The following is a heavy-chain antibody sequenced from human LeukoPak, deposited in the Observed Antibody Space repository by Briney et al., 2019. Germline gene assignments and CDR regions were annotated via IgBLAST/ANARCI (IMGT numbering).Heavy chain of an antibody. CDR1: GFTVSSYG. CDR2: FSATDGSA. CDR3: AKARIAAAGTGAFDV. J-gene: IGHJ3*01. D-gene: IGHD6-13*01. Sequence: GGSLRLSCAVSGFTVSSYGMTWVRQAPGKGLEWVSAFSATDGSAQYAESVKGRFTISRDNSKNSLYLQMNSLRDEDTAVYYCAKARIAAAGTGAFDVWDQGTMVTVSS. V-gene: IGHV3-23*01.